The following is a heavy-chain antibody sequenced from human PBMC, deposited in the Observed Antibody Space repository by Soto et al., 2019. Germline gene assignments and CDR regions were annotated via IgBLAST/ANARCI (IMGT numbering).Heavy chain of an antibody. Sequence: SETLSLTCAVSGYSISSGYYWGWIRQPPGKGLEWIGSIYHSGSTYYSPSLRSRVTISVDTSKNQLSLKLSSVTAADTAVYYCARDRYDFWSGYYRYYYGMDVWGQGTTVTVSS. CDR2: IYHSGST. J-gene: IGHJ6*02. V-gene: IGHV4-38-2*02. CDR3: ARDRYDFWSGYYRYYYGMDV. D-gene: IGHD3-3*01. CDR1: GYSISSGYY.